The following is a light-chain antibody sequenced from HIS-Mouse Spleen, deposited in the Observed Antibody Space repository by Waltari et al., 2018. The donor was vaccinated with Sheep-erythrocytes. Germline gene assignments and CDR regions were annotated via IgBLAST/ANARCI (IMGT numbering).Light chain of an antibody. CDR2: DVS. CDR3: CSYAGSYNYV. CDR1: SSDVGSYNL. J-gene: IGLJ1*01. Sequence: QSALTQPASVSGSPGQSITISCTGTSSDVGSYNLVSWYQQHPGKAPTLMIYDVSKRPSGVPDRFSGSKSGNTASLTISGLQAEDEADYYCCSYAGSYNYVFGTGTKVTVL. V-gene: IGLV2-11*01.